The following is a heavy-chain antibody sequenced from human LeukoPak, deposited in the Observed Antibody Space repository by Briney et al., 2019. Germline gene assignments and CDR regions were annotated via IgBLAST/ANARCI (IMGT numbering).Heavy chain of an antibody. CDR2: IYTSGST. D-gene: IGHD2-2*02. V-gene: IGHV4-4*07. CDR3: ARVVDCSSTSCYSFDY. Sequence: SETLSLTCTVSGGSISSYYWSWIQQPAGKGLEWIGRIYTSGSTNYNPSLKSRVTMSVDTSKNQFSLKLSSVTAADTAVYYCARVVDCSSTSCYSFDYWGQGTLVTVSS. J-gene: IGHJ4*02. CDR1: GGSISSYY.